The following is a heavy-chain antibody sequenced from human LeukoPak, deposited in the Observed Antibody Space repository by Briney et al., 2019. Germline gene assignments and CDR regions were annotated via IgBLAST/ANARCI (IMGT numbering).Heavy chain of an antibody. CDR3: AREVGGGASGQ. Sequence: PGGSLRLSCAASGFTVSGNYMSWVRQAPGKGLEWVSVIYSDGTISYADSVKGRFTISRDNSENTLYLQMNSLRVEDTAVYYCAREVGGGASGQWGQGTLVTVSS. CDR1: GFTVSGNY. D-gene: IGHD3-16*01. CDR2: IYSDGTI. J-gene: IGHJ4*02. V-gene: IGHV3-66*01.